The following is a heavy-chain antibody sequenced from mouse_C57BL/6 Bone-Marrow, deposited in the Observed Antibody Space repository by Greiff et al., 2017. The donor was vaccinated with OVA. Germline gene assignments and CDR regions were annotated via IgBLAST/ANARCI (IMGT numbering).Heavy chain of an antibody. Sequence: QVQLKESGPGLVAPSQSLSITCTVSGFSLTSYGVHWVRQPPGKGLEWLVVIWSDGSTTYNSALKSRLSISKDNSKSQVFLKMNSPQTDDTAMYYCARSDSSGDAMDYWGQGTSVTVSS. J-gene: IGHJ4*01. D-gene: IGHD3-2*02. CDR1: GFSLTSYG. CDR2: IWSDGST. V-gene: IGHV2-6*03. CDR3: ARSDSSGDAMDY.